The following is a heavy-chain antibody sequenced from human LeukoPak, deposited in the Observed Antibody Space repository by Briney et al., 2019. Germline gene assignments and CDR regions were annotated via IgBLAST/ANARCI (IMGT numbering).Heavy chain of an antibody. CDR2: IKLDGSQK. V-gene: IGHV3-7*05. J-gene: IGHJ3*02. CDR3: ARDGMGVIKAFDI. CDR1: GFTFSNYW. Sequence: GGSLRLSCAASGFTFSNYWMSWVRQAPGKGLEWVANIKLDGSQKYYVDSVKGRFTISRDNAKNSLYLQMNSLRVEDTAFYYCARDGMGVIKAFDIWGQGTMVTVSS. D-gene: IGHD3-10*01.